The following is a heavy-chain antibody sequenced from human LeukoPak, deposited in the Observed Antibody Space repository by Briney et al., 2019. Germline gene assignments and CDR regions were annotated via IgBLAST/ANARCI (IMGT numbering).Heavy chain of an antibody. Sequence: GKSLRLSCAASGFTFSSYALHWVRQPPGKGLEWVSSLSFDGTYKYYADSVKGRFTISRDNSKSMLYLQVKSLRPEDTAVCFCARAPSSSLDYWGQGILVTVSS. CDR2: LSFDGTYK. J-gene: IGHJ4*01. CDR1: GFTFSSYA. V-gene: IGHV3-30-3*01. D-gene: IGHD6-6*01. CDR3: ARAPSSSLDY.